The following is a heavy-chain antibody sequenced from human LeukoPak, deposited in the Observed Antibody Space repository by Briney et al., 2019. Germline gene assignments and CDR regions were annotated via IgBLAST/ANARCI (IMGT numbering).Heavy chain of an antibody. D-gene: IGHD3-22*01. V-gene: IGHV4-39*07. CDR1: GGSFSSVTDY. Sequence: SETLSLTCAVYGGSFSSVTDYWAWIRQPPGKGLEWIASGDYSGGTYYNPSLESRVAFSVDTSKNQVSLKLSSVTAADTAIYYCASLTNSTGYIPWYFDLWGRGTLVTVSS. CDR2: GDYSGGT. CDR3: ASLTNSTGYIPWYFDL. J-gene: IGHJ2*01.